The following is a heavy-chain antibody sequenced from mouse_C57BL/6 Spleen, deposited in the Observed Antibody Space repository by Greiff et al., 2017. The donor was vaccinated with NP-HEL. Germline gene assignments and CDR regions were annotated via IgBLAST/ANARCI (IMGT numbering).Heavy chain of an antibody. CDR3: GYGNYERFAY. D-gene: IGHD2-10*02. J-gene: IGHJ3*01. CDR1: GYSITSGYY. CDR2: ISYDGSN. V-gene: IGHV3-6*01. Sequence: VQLQQSGPGLVKPSQSLSLTCSVTGYSITSGYYWNWIRQFPGNKLEWMGYISYDGSNNYNPSLKNRISITRDTSKNQFFLKLNSVTTEDTATYYCGYGNYERFAYWGQGTLVTVSA.